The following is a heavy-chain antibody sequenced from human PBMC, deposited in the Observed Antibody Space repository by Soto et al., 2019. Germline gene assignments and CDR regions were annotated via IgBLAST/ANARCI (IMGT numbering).Heavy chain of an antibody. CDR3: AKGTRYSYSHASFDY. Sequence: HPGGSVRLSCAASGFTVSAHGMHWVRQAPGKGLEWVAVISYDGSNKYYADSVKGRFAISRDNSKNTLYLQMDSLRAEDTAVYYCAKGTRYSYSHASFDYWGQGALVTVSS. D-gene: IGHD5-18*01. V-gene: IGHV3-30*18. CDR2: ISYDGSNK. J-gene: IGHJ4*02. CDR1: GFTVSAHG.